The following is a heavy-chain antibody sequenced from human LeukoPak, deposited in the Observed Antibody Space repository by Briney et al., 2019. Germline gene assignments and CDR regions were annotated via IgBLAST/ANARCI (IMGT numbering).Heavy chain of an antibody. V-gene: IGHV4-59*01. J-gene: IGHJ4*02. D-gene: IGHD4-17*01. CDR1: GGSISSYY. CDR2: IYYSGST. CDR3: ARGYGDYTAYFDY. Sequence: SETLSLTCTVSGGSISSYYWSWIRQPPGQGLEWIGYIYYSGSTNYNPSLKSRVTISVDTSKNQFSLKLSSVTAADTAVYYCARGYGDYTAYFDYWGQGTLVTVSS.